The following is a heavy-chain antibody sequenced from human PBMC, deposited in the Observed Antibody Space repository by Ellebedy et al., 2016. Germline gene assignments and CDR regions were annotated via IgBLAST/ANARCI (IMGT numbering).Heavy chain of an antibody. CDR3: ARGRIAARRGYFDY. CDR1: GDSVSRNSAA. V-gene: IGHV6-1*01. Sequence: SQTLSLTCAISGDSVSRNSAAWNWIRQSPSRGLEWLGRTYYRSKWYNDYAVSVKSRIAINPDTSKNQFSLQLNSVTPEDTAVYYCARGRIAARRGYFDYWGQGTLVTVSS. D-gene: IGHD6-6*01. CDR2: TYYRSKWYN. J-gene: IGHJ4*02.